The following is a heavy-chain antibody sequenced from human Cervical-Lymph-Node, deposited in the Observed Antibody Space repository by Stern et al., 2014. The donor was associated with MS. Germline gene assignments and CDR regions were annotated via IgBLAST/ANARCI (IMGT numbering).Heavy chain of an antibody. V-gene: IGHV1-8*01. CDR3: ARGREVYMVTSAFDS. D-gene: IGHD2-21*02. J-gene: IGHJ4*02. CDR2: IDPNSDTT. CDR1: GYTFSNFD. Sequence: VQLVESGAEVKKPGASVKVSCKASGYTFSNFDINWVRQATGQGLEWMGRIDPNSDTTPYAQKFQGRVTMTSDTYISTAYMELSSLRSDDTAVYYCARGREVYMVTSAFDSWGQGTLVTVSS.